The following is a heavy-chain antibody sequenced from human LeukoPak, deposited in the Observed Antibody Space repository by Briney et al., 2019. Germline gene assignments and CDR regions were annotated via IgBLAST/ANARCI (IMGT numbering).Heavy chain of an antibody. J-gene: IGHJ4*02. CDR2: ISYSGGT. D-gene: IGHD1-14*01. Sequence: PSETLSLTCTVSGGSISRYYWSWIRQPPGKGLEWIGYISYSGGTNYNPSHKSRVTGFVDTSKNQVSLRLSSGTAADTAVYYCTRHGTISSESYFDYWGQGALVTVSS. CDR3: TRHGTISSESYFDY. V-gene: IGHV4-59*08. CDR1: GGSISRYY.